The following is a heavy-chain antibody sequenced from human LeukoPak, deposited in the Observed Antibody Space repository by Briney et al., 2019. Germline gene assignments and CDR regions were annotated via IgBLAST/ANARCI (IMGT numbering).Heavy chain of an antibody. CDR2: ISSSSSYI. J-gene: IGHJ6*02. V-gene: IGHV3-21*01. Sequence: PGGSLRLSCAASGFTFSSYSVNWVRQAPGKGLEWVSSISSSSSYIYYADSVKGRFTISRDNAKNSLYLQMNSLRAEDTAVYYCARSPGYCSSTSCYIHYYGMDVWGQGTTVTVSS. D-gene: IGHD2-2*02. CDR3: ARSPGYCSSTSCYIHYYGMDV. CDR1: GFTFSSYS.